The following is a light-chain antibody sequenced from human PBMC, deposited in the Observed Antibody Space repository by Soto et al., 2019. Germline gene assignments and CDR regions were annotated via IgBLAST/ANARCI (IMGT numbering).Light chain of an antibody. Sequence: EIVLTQSPGTLSLSPGERATLSCRASQSVSSSYLAWYQQKPGQAPRPLIYGASSRAIGIPDRFSGSGSGTAFTLTIRRLEPEDFAVYYCQQYGSSPWTFGQGTKVEIK. V-gene: IGKV3-20*01. CDR2: GAS. J-gene: IGKJ1*01. CDR3: QQYGSSPWT. CDR1: QSVSSSY.